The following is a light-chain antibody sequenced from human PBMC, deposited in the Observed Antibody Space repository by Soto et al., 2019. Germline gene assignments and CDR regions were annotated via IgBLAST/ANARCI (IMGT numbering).Light chain of an antibody. CDR3: SSYTSSSTYV. V-gene: IGLV2-18*02. J-gene: IGLJ1*01. CDR1: SSDVGSHNR. CDR2: DVS. Sequence: QSALTQPPSVSGSPGQSVTISCTGSSSDVGSHNRVSWYQQPPGTAPKLMIYDVSNRPLGVPDRFSGSKSGNTASLTISGLQAEDEADYYCSSYTSSSTYVFGTGTKLTVL.